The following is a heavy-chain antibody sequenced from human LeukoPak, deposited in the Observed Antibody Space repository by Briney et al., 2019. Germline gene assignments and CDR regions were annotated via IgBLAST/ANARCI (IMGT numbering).Heavy chain of an antibody. Sequence: SETLSLTCTVSGGSISSYYWSWIRQPAGKGLEWIGRIYTSGSTNYNPSLKSRVTMSVDTSKNQFSLKLSSVTAADTAVYYCARGRPYSGSLRYYFDYWGQGILVTVSS. V-gene: IGHV4-4*07. D-gene: IGHD1-26*01. CDR2: IYTSGST. J-gene: IGHJ4*02. CDR3: ARGRPYSGSLRYYFDY. CDR1: GGSISSYY.